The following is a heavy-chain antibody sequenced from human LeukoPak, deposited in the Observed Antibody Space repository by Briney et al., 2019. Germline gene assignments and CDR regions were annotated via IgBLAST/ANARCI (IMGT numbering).Heavy chain of an antibody. V-gene: IGHV3-74*01. Sequence: GWSLRLSCAASGFSLSGYWMHWVRQAPGKGLVWVSRISPEGSGTTYADSVKGRFTISGDNAKNTLYLQMNSLRAEDTAVYYCAKDVGMIGYCSGGSCYAIDYWGQGTLVTVSS. J-gene: IGHJ4*02. CDR3: AKDVGMIGYCSGGSCYAIDY. D-gene: IGHD2-15*01. CDR2: ISPEGSGT. CDR1: GFSLSGYW.